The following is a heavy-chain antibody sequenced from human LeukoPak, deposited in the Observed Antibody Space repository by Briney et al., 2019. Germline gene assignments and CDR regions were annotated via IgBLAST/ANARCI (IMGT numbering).Heavy chain of an antibody. D-gene: IGHD3-3*01. CDR2: IRSKAYGGTT. CDR3: TSEYDFWSGYYGDFDY. J-gene: IGHJ4*02. CDR1: GFTFGDYA. V-gene: IGHV3-49*03. Sequence: GRSLRLSCTASGFTFGDYAMSWFRQAPGKGLEWVGFIRSKAYGGTTEYAAYVKGRFTISRDDSKSIAYLQMNSLKTEDTAVYYCTSEYDFWSGYYGDFDYWGQGTLVTVSS.